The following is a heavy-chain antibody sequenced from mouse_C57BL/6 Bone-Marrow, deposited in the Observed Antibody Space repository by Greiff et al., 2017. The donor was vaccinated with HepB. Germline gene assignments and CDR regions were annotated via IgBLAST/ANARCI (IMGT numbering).Heavy chain of an antibody. CDR2: IDPENGDT. J-gene: IGHJ4*01. V-gene: IGHV14-4*01. Sequence: EVQLQQSGAELVRPGASVKLSCTASGFNIKDDYMHWVKQRPEQGLEWIGWIDPENGDTEYASKFQGKATITAYTSSNTAYLQLSSLTSEDTAVYYCTTIHYAMDYWGQGTSVTVSS. CDR1: GFNIKDDY. CDR3: TTIHYAMDY.